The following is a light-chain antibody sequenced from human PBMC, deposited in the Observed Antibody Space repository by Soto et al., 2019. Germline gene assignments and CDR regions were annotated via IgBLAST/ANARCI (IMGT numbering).Light chain of an antibody. CDR3: QHYNSYSEA. V-gene: IGKV1-5*03. Sequence: IPMTQSPSTLSASVGDRVTITCRASRSISSWLAWYQQKPGKAPKLLIYKASTLKSGVPSRFSGSGSGTEFTLTISSLQPDDFATYYCQHYNSYSEAFGQGTKVDIK. J-gene: IGKJ1*01. CDR1: RSISSW. CDR2: KAS.